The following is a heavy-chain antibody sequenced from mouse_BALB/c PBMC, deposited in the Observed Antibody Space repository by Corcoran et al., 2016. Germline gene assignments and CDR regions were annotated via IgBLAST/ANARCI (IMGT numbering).Heavy chain of an antibody. CDR2: IHAGSGGT. CDR1: GYTFTVYE. J-gene: IGHJ4*01. Sequence: QVQLQQSGAELLRPGASVQLSCKSLGYTFTVYEIHWVRQPHVHGLEWIGVIHAGSGGTAYNQKFKGKATLTADKSSSTAYMELSSLTSEDSAVYYCTRYYYYAMDYWGQGTSVTVSS. CDR3: TRYYYYAMDY. V-gene: IGHV1-15*01.